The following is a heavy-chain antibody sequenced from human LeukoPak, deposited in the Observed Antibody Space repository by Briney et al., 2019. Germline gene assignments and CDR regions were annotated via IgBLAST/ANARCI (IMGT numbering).Heavy chain of an antibody. D-gene: IGHD6-13*01. CDR3: ASTSSSWSNYYYYYMDV. CDR2: IYYSGST. CDR1: GGSISSYY. J-gene: IGHJ6*03. Sequence: SETLSLTCTVSGGSISSYYWSWIRQPPGKGLEWIGYIYYSGSTNYNPSLKSRVTISVDTSKNQFSLKLSSVTAADTAVYYCASTSSSWSNYYYYYMDVWGKGTTVTVSS. V-gene: IGHV4-59*01.